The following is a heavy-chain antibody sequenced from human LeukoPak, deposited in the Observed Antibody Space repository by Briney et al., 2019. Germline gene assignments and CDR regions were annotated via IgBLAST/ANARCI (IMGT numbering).Heavy chain of an antibody. D-gene: IGHD5-18*01. CDR3: ARDLDTAMVPFDY. CDR2: INPSGGST. Sequence: ASVKVSCKASGGTFSSYAISWVRQAPGQGLEWMGIINPSGGSTSYAQKFQGRVTMTRDTSTSTVYMELSSLRSEDTAVYYCARDLDTAMVPFDYWGQGTLVTVSS. V-gene: IGHV1-46*01. CDR1: GGTFSSYA. J-gene: IGHJ4*02.